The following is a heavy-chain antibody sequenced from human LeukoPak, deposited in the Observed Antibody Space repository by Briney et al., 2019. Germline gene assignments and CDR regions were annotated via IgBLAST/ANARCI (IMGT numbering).Heavy chain of an antibody. CDR1: GFTFSSYW. Sequence: GESLRLSCAASGFTFSSYWMSWVRQAPGKGLEWVANIKQDGSEKYYVDSVKGRFTISRDNAKNSLYLQMNSLRAEDTAVYYCARVGGSSWYGAFDIWGQGAMVTVSS. J-gene: IGHJ3*02. V-gene: IGHV3-7*01. D-gene: IGHD6-13*01. CDR3: ARVGGSSWYGAFDI. CDR2: IKQDGSEK.